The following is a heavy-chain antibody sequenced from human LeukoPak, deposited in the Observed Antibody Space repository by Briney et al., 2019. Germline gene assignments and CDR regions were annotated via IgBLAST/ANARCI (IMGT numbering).Heavy chain of an antibody. V-gene: IGHV3-30*18. J-gene: IGHJ5*02. CDR2: ISHDGSNT. D-gene: IGHD6-19*01. Sequence: GSLRLSCTASAFTFNSFGMHWVRQAPGKGLEWVAAISHDGSNTYYADSVKGRFTISRDNSKNTVYLQMNGLRPDDTAVYYCAKDAGQWQNWNWFAPWGQGTLAIVSS. CDR1: AFTFNSFG. CDR3: AKDAGQWQNWNWFAP.